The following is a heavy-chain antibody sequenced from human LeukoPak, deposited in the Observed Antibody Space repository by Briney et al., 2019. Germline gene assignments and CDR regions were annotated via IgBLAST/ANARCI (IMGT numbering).Heavy chain of an antibody. CDR2: ISGNGFTI. D-gene: IGHD3-16*01. V-gene: IGHV3-9*01. Sequence: GRSLRLSCAASGFFFDEFAMHWVRQVQGKGLEWVSEISGNGFTIGYAESVKGRFTISRDNAKDSLYLQMDSLRPEGTALYYCVKASPTSTQGMDVWGQRTSVTVSS. CDR1: GFFFDEFA. CDR3: VKASPTSTQGMDV. J-gene: IGHJ6*02.